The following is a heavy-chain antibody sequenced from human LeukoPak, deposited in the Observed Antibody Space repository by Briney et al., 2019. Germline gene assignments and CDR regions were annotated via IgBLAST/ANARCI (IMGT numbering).Heavy chain of an antibody. CDR3: AKDSSGWSHDFDY. J-gene: IGHJ4*02. CDR2: ISGSGGST. D-gene: IGHD6-19*01. V-gene: IGHV3-23*01. CDR1: GFTFSSYA. Sequence: GGSLRLSCAASGFTFSSYAMRWVRQAPGKGLEWVSAISGSGGSTYYADSVKGRFTISRDNSKNTLYLQMNSLRVEDTAVYYCAKDSSGWSHDFDYWGQGTLVTVSS.